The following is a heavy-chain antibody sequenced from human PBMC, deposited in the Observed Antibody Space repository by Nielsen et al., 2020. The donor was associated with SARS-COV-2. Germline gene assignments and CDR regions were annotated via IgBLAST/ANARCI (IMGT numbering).Heavy chain of an antibody. J-gene: IGHJ4*02. CDR2: INHSGST. V-gene: IGHV4-34*01. Sequence: SETLSLTCAVYGGSFSGYYWSWIRQAPGKGLEWIGEINHSGSTNYNPSLKSRVTISVDTSKNQFSLKLSSVTAADTAVYYCARGKRSYGYSYWGQGTLVTVSS. CDR3: ARGKRSYGYSY. CDR1: GGSFSGYY. D-gene: IGHD5-18*01.